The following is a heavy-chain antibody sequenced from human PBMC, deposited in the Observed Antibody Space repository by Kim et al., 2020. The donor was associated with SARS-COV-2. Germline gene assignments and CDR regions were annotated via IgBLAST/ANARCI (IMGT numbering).Heavy chain of an antibody. Sequence: GESLKISCKGSGYTFTNYWIGWVRQMPGKGLEWMGIIYPGDSDTTYSPSFQGQVTISADKSISTAYLQWSSLKASDTVMYYCARKYSGYDVDGFDIWGQGTMVTVSS. V-gene: IGHV5-51*01. J-gene: IGHJ3*02. CDR2: IYPGDSDT. CDR3: ARKYSGYDVDGFDI. CDR1: GYTFTNYW. D-gene: IGHD5-12*01.